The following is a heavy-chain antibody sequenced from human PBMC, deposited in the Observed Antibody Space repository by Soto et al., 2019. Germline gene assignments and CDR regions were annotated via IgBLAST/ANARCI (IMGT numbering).Heavy chain of an antibody. CDR1: GFTLSMSA. Sequence: GGSLRLSCASSGFTLSMSAVNWVRQAPGKGLEWVSYISDSGDRTYYADSVKGRFAISRDRSKNTVSLQMDSLRAEDTAVYYCAKDRGIIVKAGDAFDVWGQGTKVTVSS. CDR3: AKDRGIIVKAGDAFDV. D-gene: IGHD3-16*02. V-gene: IGHV3-23*01. CDR2: ISDSGDRT. J-gene: IGHJ3*01.